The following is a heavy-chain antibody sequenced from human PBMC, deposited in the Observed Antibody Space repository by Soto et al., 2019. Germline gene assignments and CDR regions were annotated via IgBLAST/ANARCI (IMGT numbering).Heavy chain of an antibody. CDR2: IYHSGST. D-gene: IGHD1-26*01. Sequence: SETLSLTCAVSGGSISSGGYSWSWIRQPPGKGLEWIGYIYHSGSTYYNPSLKSRVTISVDRSKNQFSLKLSSVTAADTAVYYCARGGWVHWFEPWGQGTLVTVSS. CDR3: ARGGWVHWFEP. V-gene: IGHV4-30-2*01. J-gene: IGHJ5*02. CDR1: GGSISSGGYS.